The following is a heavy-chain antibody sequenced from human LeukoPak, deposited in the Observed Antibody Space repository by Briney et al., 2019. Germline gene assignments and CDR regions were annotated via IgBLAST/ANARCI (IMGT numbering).Heavy chain of an antibody. CDR3: ARGRWFDP. Sequence: GGSLRLSCAASGFTFSIYEMNWVRQAPGKGLEWVSFISGSGSTIHFADSVKGRITISRDNAKNSLYLQMNSLRGEDTAVYYCARGRWFDPWGQGTLVTVSS. V-gene: IGHV3-48*03. CDR2: ISGSGSTI. CDR1: GFTFSIYE. J-gene: IGHJ5*02.